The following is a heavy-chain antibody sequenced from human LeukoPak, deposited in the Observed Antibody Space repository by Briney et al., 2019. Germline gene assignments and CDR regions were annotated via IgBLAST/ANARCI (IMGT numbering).Heavy chain of an antibody. CDR2: IYYSGST. CDR3: ARDQRITIFGVVQDYYYGMDV. J-gene: IGHJ6*02. V-gene: IGHV4-59*01. Sequence: SETLSLTCTVSGGSISSYYWSWIRQPPGKGLEWIGYIYYSGSTNYNPSLKSRVTISADTSKNQFSLKLSYVTAADTAVYYCARDQRITIFGVVQDYYYGMDVWGQGTTVTVSS. CDR1: GGSISSYY. D-gene: IGHD3-3*01.